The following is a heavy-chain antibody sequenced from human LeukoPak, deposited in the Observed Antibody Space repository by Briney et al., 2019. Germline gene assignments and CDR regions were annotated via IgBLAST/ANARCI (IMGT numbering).Heavy chain of an antibody. D-gene: IGHD3-10*01. CDR3: ARGPYGPGSFDWYFDL. CDR2: IYYSGRT. V-gene: IGHV4-30-4*01. Sequence: SETLSLTCTVSGGSISSGDYYWSWIRQPPGKGLEWIGYIYYSGRTYYNPSLKSRVTISVDTSKNQFSLKLSSVTAADTAVYYCARGPYGPGSFDWYFDLWGRGPLVTVSS. J-gene: IGHJ2*01. CDR1: GGSISSGDYY.